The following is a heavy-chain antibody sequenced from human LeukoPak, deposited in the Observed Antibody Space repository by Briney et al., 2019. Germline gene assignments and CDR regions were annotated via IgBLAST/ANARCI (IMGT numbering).Heavy chain of an antibody. CDR3: ARHRGYCNINTCYPRFDY. V-gene: IGHV4-59*08. CDR1: GGSISTYY. CDR2: VHYSGST. D-gene: IGHD2-2*01. Sequence: SGTLCLTCAVSGGSISTYYWSWVRQPPGKGLEWIGYVHYSGSTNYYPALKSRVAISLDTSKNKFSLKLTTVTAAATDVYYCARHRGYCNINTCYPRFDYWGQGALVTVSS. J-gene: IGHJ4*02.